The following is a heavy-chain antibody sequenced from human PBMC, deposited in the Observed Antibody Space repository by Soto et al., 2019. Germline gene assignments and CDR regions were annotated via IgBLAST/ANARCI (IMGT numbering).Heavy chain of an antibody. CDR1: CYTFTSYG. CDR2: ISANNGNT. D-gene: IGHD6-13*01. CDR3: ARDSEQQLGRWGPFDY. Sequence: QVQLVQSGAEVKKPGASVKVSCKASCYTFTSYGISWVRQAHGQGLEWMGWISANNGNTNYAQKLQGRVTMTTDTSTSTAYMELRSLRADDTAVYYCARDSEQQLGRWGPFDYWGQGTLVTLSS. V-gene: IGHV1-18*01. J-gene: IGHJ4*02.